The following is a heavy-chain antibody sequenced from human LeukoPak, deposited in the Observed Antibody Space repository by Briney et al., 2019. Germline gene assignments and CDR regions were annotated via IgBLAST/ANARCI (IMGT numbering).Heavy chain of an antibody. CDR3: ARSHYYGSGTLDAFDI. V-gene: IGHV4-39*01. J-gene: IGHJ3*02. CDR1: GGSISSYY. D-gene: IGHD3-10*01. CDR2: MYYTGST. Sequence: PSETLSLTCTVSGGSISSYYWGWIRQPPGEGLEWIGSMYYTGSTYYNPSLKSRVTISVDTSKNQFSLKLSSVTAADTAVYYCARSHYYGSGTLDAFDIWGQGTMVTVSS.